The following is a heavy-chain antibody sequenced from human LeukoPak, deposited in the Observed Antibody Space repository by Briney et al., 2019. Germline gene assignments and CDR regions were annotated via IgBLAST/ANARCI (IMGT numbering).Heavy chain of an antibody. D-gene: IGHD6-13*01. CDR2: INPNSGGT. Sequence: ASVKVSCKASGYTFTGYYMHWVRQAPGQGLEWMGWINPNSGGTNYAQKFQGRVTMTRDTSISTAYMELSRLRSDDTAVYYCARSFPRIAAAGTSIKFDYWGQGTLVTVSS. CDR3: ARSFPRIAAAGTSIKFDY. V-gene: IGHV1-2*02. CDR1: GYTFTGYY. J-gene: IGHJ4*02.